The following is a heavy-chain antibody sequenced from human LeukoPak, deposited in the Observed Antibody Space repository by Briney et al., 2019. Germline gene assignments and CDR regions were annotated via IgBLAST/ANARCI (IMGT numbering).Heavy chain of an antibody. J-gene: IGHJ4*02. CDR2: ISHDGSNK. CDR1: GFTVSSNY. Sequence: GGSLRLSCAASGFTVSSNYMSWVRQAPGKGLDWVAVISHDGSNKYYADSVKGRFTISRDNSKNTLYLQMNSLRTEDTAVYYCARAGDPRGYFDYWGQGTLVAVSS. D-gene: IGHD3-10*01. V-gene: IGHV3-30-3*01. CDR3: ARAGDPRGYFDY.